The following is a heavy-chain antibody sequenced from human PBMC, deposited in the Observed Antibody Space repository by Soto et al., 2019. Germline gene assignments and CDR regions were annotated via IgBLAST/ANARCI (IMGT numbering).Heavy chain of an antibody. J-gene: IGHJ4*02. V-gene: IGHV1-69*13. D-gene: IGHD3-3*01. Sequence: SVKVSCKASGGSFGKSAINWVRQTPGQGLEWLGGFIPAYRTLNYAQKFQGRVTITADESTGTAYMTLSSLASDDTAVYYCATGVIWIGYFTVDSWGQGTRVTVSS. CDR1: GGSFGKSA. CDR3: ATGVIWIGYFTVDS. CDR2: FIPAYRTL.